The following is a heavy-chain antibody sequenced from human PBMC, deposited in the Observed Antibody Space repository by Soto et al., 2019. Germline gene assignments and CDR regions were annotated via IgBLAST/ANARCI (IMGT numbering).Heavy chain of an antibody. D-gene: IGHD6-6*01. CDR2: IYYSGST. J-gene: IGHJ5*02. Sequence: SDTVPRSYTVAGGNIISYCGRWIRQNKGKGLEWIGYIYYSGSTSYNPSLKSRVTISVDTSKNQFSLKLISVTAADTAVYYCARGRSSSSGVSSIFDPWGQGTLVTVS. CDR1: GGNIISYC. CDR3: ARGRSSSSGVSSIFDP. V-gene: IGHV4-59*08.